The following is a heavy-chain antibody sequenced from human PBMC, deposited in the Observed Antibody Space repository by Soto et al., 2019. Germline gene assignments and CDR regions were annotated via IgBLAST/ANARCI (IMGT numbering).Heavy chain of an antibody. CDR1: GGTFSTYI. V-gene: IGHV1-69*08. CDR2: IIPIPDIT. D-gene: IGHD2-2*01. Sequence: QVQLVQSGAEVRKPGSSVKVSCKAPGGTFSTYIISWVRQAPGQGLEWMGRIIPIPDITNYAQKFQGRVTVTADRSTNTAYMELTSLKSEATAVYYFARDRITTRGDAFDPWGQGTMVTVSS. J-gene: IGHJ3*01. CDR3: ARDRITTRGDAFDP.